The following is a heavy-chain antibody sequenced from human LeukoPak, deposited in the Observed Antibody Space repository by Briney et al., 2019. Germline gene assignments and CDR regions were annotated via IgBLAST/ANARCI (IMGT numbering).Heavy chain of an antibody. Sequence: SETLSLTCTVSGYSISSGYYWGWIRRRPGKGLEWIGSIYHSGSTYYNPSLKSRVTISVDTSKNQFSLKLSSVTAADTAVYYCARADYSSTWSHDYYYMDVWGKGTTVTVSS. CDR3: ARADYSSTWSHDYYYMDV. CDR1: GYSISSGYY. CDR2: IYHSGST. D-gene: IGHD6-13*01. V-gene: IGHV4-38-2*02. J-gene: IGHJ6*03.